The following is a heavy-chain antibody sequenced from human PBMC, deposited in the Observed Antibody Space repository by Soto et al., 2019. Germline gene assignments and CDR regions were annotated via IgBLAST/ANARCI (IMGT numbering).Heavy chain of an antibody. V-gene: IGHV3-33*01. Sequence: CVRLSGVSSGCIVSSYGMHFVRQAPGKGLEWVAVIWYDGSNKYYADSVKGRFTISRDNSKNTLYLQMNSLRAEDTAVYYCARGDTYYYGSGSYYNLGYYYGMDVWGQGTTVTVPS. J-gene: IGHJ6*02. D-gene: IGHD3-10*01. CDR2: IWYDGSNK. CDR1: GCIVSSYG. CDR3: ARGDTYYYGSGSYYNLGYYYGMDV.